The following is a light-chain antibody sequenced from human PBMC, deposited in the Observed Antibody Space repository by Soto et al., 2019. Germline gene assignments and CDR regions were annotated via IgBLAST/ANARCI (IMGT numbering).Light chain of an antibody. J-gene: IGKJ5*01. V-gene: IGKV1-39*01. CDR1: HSIYTY. CDR2: AAS. Sequence: DIQMTQSPSSLSASVGDRVTITCRASHSIYTYLNWYQQRPGEAPKVLIYAASTLQDGIPSRFSGSGSGTDFTLTIRGLQPEDFATYYCQQGYSTITFGQGTRLEIK. CDR3: QQGYSTIT.